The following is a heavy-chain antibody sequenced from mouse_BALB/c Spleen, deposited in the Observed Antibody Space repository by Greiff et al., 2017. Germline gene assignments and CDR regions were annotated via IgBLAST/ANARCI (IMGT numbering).Heavy chain of an antibody. CDR3: NASPDTYYLDY. CDR1: GFNIKDTY. V-gene: IGHV14-4*02. Sequence: VQLQQSGAELVKPGASVKLSCTASGFNIKDTYMHWVKQRPEQGLEWIGWIDPENGDTEYAPKFQGKATMTADTSSNTAYLQLSSLTSEDTAVYYCNASPDTYYLDYWGQGTTLTVSS. J-gene: IGHJ2*01. D-gene: IGHD3-3*01. CDR2: IDPENGDT.